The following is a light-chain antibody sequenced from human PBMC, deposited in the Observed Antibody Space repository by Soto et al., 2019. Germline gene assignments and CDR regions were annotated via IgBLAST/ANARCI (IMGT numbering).Light chain of an antibody. J-gene: IGLJ3*02. CDR1: PSDIGRYNY. Sequence: QSVLTQPASVSGSPGQSITISCTGTPSDIGRYNYVSWYQQFPGKVPKLLIYEVTYRPSGVSARFSGSKSGSTASLTISGLQAEDEAEYYCSSYSTTSSPHVLFGGGTKLTVL. CDR3: SSYSTTSSPHVL. CDR2: EVT. V-gene: IGLV2-14*01.